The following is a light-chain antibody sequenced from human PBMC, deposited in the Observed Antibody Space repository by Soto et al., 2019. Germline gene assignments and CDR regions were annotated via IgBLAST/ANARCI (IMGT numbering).Light chain of an antibody. CDR1: QSISSY. CDR2: AAS. CDR3: QQSYRTPPIT. J-gene: IGKJ5*01. V-gene: IGKV1-39*01. Sequence: DSQITQSPSSLSAAVGDRVTITGRASQSISSYLNWYQQKPGKAPKLLIYAASSLQSGVPSRFSGSGSGTDFTLTISSLQPEDFATYYCQQSYRTPPITFGQGTRLEIK.